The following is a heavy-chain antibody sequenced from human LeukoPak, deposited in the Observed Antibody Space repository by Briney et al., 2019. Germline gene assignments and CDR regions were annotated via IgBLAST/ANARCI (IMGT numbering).Heavy chain of an antibody. Sequence: GGSLRLSCKGSGYSFTSCWISWVRQMPGKGLEWMGRIDPSDSYTNYSPSFQGHVTISADKSISTAYLQWSSLKASDTATYYCARRGKNYYGSGTYYWGQGTLVTVSS. CDR3: ARRGKNYYGSGTYY. CDR2: IDPSDSYT. V-gene: IGHV5-10-1*01. CDR1: GYSFTSCW. J-gene: IGHJ4*02. D-gene: IGHD3-10*01.